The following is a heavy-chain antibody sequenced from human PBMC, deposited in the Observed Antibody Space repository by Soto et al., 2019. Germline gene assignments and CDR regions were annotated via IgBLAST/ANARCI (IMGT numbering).Heavy chain of an antibody. V-gene: IGHV5-10-1*01. CDR2: IDPSDSYT. J-gene: IGHJ6*02. CDR3: ATTFFLGWQYYYYGMDV. D-gene: IGHD3-3*01. CDR1: GYRFTSYW. Sequence: PGESLKISCQGSGYRFTSYWISWVRQMPGKGLEWMGRIDPSDSYTNYSPSFQGHVTISADKSISTAYLQWSSLKASDTAMYYCATTFFLGWQYYYYGMDVWGQGTTVTVSS.